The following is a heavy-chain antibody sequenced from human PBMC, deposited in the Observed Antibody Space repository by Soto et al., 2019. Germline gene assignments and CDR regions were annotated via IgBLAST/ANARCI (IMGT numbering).Heavy chain of an antibody. CDR3: ARDEGIRGFDS. CDR1: GYTFSNYG. Sequence: VQSGDEVKKSGAPVKVSCKASGYTFSNYGISWVRQAPGQGLEWMGWISGYNGLTAYAQNVQGRVTMTIDTPTTTVFMEMTGLRSNDTAVYYCARDEGIRGFDSWGQGTLVTVSS. CDR2: ISGYNGLT. J-gene: IGHJ4*02. V-gene: IGHV1-18*04. D-gene: IGHD3-10*01.